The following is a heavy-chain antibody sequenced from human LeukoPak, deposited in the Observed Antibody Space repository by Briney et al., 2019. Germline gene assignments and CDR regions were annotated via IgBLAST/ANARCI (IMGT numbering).Heavy chain of an antibody. CDR2: IYYSGST. CDR1: GGSISSSSYY. Sequence: SETLSLTCTVSGGSISSSSYYWGWIRQPPGKGLEWIRSIYYSGSTYYNPSLKSRVTISVDTSKNQFSLKLSSVTAADTAVYYCACIAAAGKNFDYWGQGTLVTVSS. J-gene: IGHJ4*02. CDR3: ACIAAAGKNFDY. D-gene: IGHD6-13*01. V-gene: IGHV4-39*01.